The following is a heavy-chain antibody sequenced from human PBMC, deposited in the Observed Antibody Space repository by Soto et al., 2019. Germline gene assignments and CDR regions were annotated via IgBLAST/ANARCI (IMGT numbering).Heavy chain of an antibody. D-gene: IGHD3-3*01. Sequence: GGSLRLSCAASGFTFSSYSMNWVRQAPGKGLEWVSYISSSSSTIYYADSVKGRFTISRDNAKNSLYLQMNSLRDEDTAVYYCARGRLDDFWSGYLYYLDSWGLGTLVTVSS. V-gene: IGHV3-48*02. CDR2: ISSSSSTI. J-gene: IGHJ4*02. CDR3: ARGRLDDFWSGYLYYLDS. CDR1: GFTFSSYS.